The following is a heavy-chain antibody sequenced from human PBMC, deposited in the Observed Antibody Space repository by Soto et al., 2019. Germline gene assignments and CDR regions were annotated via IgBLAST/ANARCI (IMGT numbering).Heavy chain of an antibody. J-gene: IGHJ4*02. CDR1: GGPYSTYT. D-gene: IGHD5-12*01. Sequence: GGSLRLSCAASGGPYSTYTMHWVRQAPGKGLEWVAVISYDGNNKFYADSVKGRFTISRDSTKQTLYLQMNSLRAEDTAVYYCAKGSSGYDGSDHWGQGTLVTVSS. CDR2: ISYDGNNK. CDR3: AKGSSGYDGSDH. V-gene: IGHV3-30-3*01.